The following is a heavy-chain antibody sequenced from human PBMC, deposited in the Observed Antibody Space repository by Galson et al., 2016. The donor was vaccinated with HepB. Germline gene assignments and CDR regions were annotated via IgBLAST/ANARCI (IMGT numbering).Heavy chain of an antibody. Sequence: SLRLSCAASGFTFSNFWMTWVRQAPGKGPEWVGNIKEAGSETYYVDSVRGRFTISRDNAKNSLYLQMNSLRAEDTAVYYCARDSLGDYLYDYWGQGTLVTVSS. CDR1: GFTFSNFW. J-gene: IGHJ4*02. CDR2: IKEAGSET. CDR3: ARDSLGDYLYDY. D-gene: IGHD4-17*01. V-gene: IGHV3-7*01.